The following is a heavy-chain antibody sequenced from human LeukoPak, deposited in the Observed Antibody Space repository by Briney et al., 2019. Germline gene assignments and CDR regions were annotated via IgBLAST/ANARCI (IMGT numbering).Heavy chain of an antibody. V-gene: IGHV3-48*03. J-gene: IGHJ4*02. Sequence: GGSLRLSCAASGFTFSSYEMNWVRQAPGKGLEWVSYISSSGSTIYYADSVKGRFTISRDNAKNSLYLQMNSLRAEDTAVYYCARDYGTMVRGAVFPDWGQGTLVTVSS. CDR1: GFTFSSYE. D-gene: IGHD3-10*01. CDR2: ISSSGSTI. CDR3: ARDYGTMVRGAVFPD.